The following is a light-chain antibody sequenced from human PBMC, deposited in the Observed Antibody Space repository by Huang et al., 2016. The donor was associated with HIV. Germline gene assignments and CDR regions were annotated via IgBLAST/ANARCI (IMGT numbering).Light chain of an antibody. V-gene: IGKV3-11*01. J-gene: IGKJ3*01. Sequence: DIVLTQSPATLSLSPGETATLSCRAIQSVSSYLAWYQQKPGQAPRLLNYDSSDGSTRVPARFSGSRSGTDFTLTISSLEPEDFAVYYCQQRSDWPPIFTFGPGTKVDIK. CDR1: QSVSSY. CDR2: DSS. CDR3: QQRSDWPPIFT.